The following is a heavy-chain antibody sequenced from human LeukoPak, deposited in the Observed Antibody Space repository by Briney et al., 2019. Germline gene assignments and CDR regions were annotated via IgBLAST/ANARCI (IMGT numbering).Heavy chain of an antibody. J-gene: IGHJ4*02. CDR2: INHSGST. D-gene: IGHD5-24*01. V-gene: IGHV4-34*01. CDR3: ARGVGLQLNRFDY. Sequence: PSEPLSLTCAVYGGSFSGYYWSWIRQPPGKGLEWIGEINHSGSTNYNPSLKSRVTISVDTSKNQFSLKLSSVTAADTAVYYCARGVGLQLNRFDYWGQGTLVTVSS. CDR1: GGSFSGYY.